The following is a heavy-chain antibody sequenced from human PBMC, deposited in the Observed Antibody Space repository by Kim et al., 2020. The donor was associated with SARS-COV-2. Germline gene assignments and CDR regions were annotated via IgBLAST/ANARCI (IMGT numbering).Heavy chain of an antibody. CDR1: GFTFSSYA. V-gene: IGHV3-30-3*01. CDR3: ARDNDYGDYKRDFDY. Sequence: GGSLRLSCAASGFTFSSYAMHWVRQAPGKGLEWVAVISYDGSNKYYADSVKGRFTISRDNSKNTLYLQMNSLRAEDTAVYYCARDNDYGDYKRDFDYWGQGTLVTVSS. D-gene: IGHD4-17*01. CDR2: ISYDGSNK. J-gene: IGHJ4*02.